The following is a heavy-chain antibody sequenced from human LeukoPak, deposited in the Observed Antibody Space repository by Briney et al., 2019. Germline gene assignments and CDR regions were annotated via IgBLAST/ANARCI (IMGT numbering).Heavy chain of an antibody. CDR2: IIPIFGTA. J-gene: IGHJ3*02. CDR1: GGTFSSYA. D-gene: IGHD3-22*01. V-gene: IGHV1-69*13. CDR3: ASSSYYDSSGYPPGSAFDI. Sequence: ASVKVSCKASGGTFSSYAISWVGQAPGQGLEWMGGIIPIFGTANYAQRFQGRVTITADESTSTAYMELSSLRSEDTAVYYCASSSYYDSSGYPPGSAFDIWGQGTMVTVSS.